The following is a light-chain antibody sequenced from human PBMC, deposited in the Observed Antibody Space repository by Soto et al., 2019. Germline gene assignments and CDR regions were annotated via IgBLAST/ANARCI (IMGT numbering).Light chain of an antibody. V-gene: IGKV3-11*01. CDR3: QQRSNWPRYT. CDR2: DAS. J-gene: IGKJ2*01. Sequence: EIVLTQSPATLSLSPGERATLSCRASQSVSSYLAWYQQKPGQAPRLLIYDASNRATGIPARFSGSGSGIDFTLTISSLEPEDFAVYYCQQRSNWPRYTFGQGTKLEIK. CDR1: QSVSSY.